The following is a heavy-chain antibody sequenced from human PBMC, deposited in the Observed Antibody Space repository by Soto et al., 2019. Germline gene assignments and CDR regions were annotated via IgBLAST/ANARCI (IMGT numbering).Heavy chain of an antibody. V-gene: IGHV5-51*01. CDR2: IYPGDSDT. J-gene: IGHJ4*02. CDR3: VRRRGYSSSGAFDY. CDR1: EDIFTNYW. D-gene: IGHD6-6*01. Sequence: GESLKISCKASEDIFTNYWIGWVRQMPGRGLEWMGIIYPGDSDTRYSPSFEGQVTFSVDKSINTAYLHLSTLKASDTAMFYCVRRRGYSSSGAFDYWAQGTMVTVSS.